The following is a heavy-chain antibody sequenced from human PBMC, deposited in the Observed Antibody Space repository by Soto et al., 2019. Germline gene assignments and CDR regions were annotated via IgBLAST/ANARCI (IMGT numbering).Heavy chain of an antibody. V-gene: IGHV1-3*01. D-gene: IGHD6-19*01. Sequence: QVQLVQSGDEVKKPGASVKVSCKASGQTFTSYAMHWVRQAPGQGLEWMGWINAGNGNTKYSEKFQGRVTITTDTSASTAYMELTTLTSEDTAVYYCARARLQWLILAFDVCGQGTVVAVSS. CDR1: GQTFTSYA. CDR2: INAGNGNT. CDR3: ARARLQWLILAFDV. J-gene: IGHJ3*01.